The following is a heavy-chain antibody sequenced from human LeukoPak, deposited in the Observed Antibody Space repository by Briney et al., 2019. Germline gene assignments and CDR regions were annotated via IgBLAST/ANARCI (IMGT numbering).Heavy chain of an antibody. D-gene: IGHD4-17*01. CDR3: ARAYGDYGGDFFDY. CDR2: IKQDGSEK. J-gene: IGHJ4*02. CDR1: GFTFSSYW. V-gene: IGHV3-7*01. Sequence: PGGSLRLSCAASGFTFSSYWMSWVRQAPGKGLEWVANIKQDGSEKYYVDSVKGRFTISRDNAKNSLYLQTNSLRAEDTAVYYCARAYGDYGGDFFDYWGQGTLVTVSS.